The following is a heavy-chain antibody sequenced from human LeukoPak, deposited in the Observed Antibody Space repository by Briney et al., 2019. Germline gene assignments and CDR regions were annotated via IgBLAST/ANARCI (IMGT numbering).Heavy chain of an antibody. CDR1: GFTFSSYG. D-gene: IGHD6-13*01. CDR2: IWYDGSNK. Sequence: GGSLRLSCAASGFTFSSYGMHWVRQAPGKGLEWVAVIWYDGSNKYYADSVKGRFTISRDNSKNTLYLQMNSLRAEDTAVYYCARDVEGIAAALRFDPWGQGTLVTVSS. V-gene: IGHV3-33*01. CDR3: ARDVEGIAAALRFDP. J-gene: IGHJ5*02.